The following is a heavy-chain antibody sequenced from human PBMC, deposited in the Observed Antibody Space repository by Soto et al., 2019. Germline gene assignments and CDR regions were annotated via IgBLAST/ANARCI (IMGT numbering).Heavy chain of an antibody. CDR1: GGSSGGSNW. CDR3: ARGMAEEQIFYYFDY. J-gene: IGHJ4*02. V-gene: IGHV4-4*02. D-gene: IGHD3-9*01. Sequence: SETLSLTCAVAGGSSGGSNWWSWVRQPPGKGLEWIGEIYHSGTTTYNPSLKNRVTISVDASKSQFYLKLRSVTAADTAVYYCARGMAEEQIFYYFDYWGQGALVTVSS. CDR2: IYHSGTT.